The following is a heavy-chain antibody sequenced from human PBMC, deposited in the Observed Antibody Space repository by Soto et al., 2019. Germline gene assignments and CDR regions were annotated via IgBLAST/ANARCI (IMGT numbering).Heavy chain of an antibody. CDR2: MNPNSGNT. CDR3: ATVYRYYDILTGYYYYYYGMDV. V-gene: IGHV1-8*01. J-gene: IGHJ6*02. D-gene: IGHD3-9*01. Sequence: ASVKVSCKASGYTFTSYDINWVRQATGQGLEWMGWMNPNSGNTGYAQKFQGRVTMTRNTSISTAYMELSSLRSEDTAVYYCATVYRYYDILTGYYYYYYGMDVWGQGTTVTVSS. CDR1: GYTFTSYD.